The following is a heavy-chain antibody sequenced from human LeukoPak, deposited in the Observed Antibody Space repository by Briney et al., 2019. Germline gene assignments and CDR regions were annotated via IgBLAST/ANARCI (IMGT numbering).Heavy chain of an antibody. V-gene: IGHV3-30*18. CDR2: ISYDGSNK. CDR3: AKDGMVRVPDY. J-gene: IGHJ4*02. Sequence: GGSLRLSCAASGFTFSSYGMHWVRQAPGKGLEWVAVISYDGSNKYYADSVKGRFTISRDNSKNTLYLQMNSLRAEDTAVYYCAKDGMVRVPDYWGQGTLVTVSS. CDR1: GFTFSSYG. D-gene: IGHD2-21*01.